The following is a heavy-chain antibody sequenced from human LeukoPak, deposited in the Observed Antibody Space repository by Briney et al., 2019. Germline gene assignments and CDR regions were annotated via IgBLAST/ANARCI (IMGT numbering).Heavy chain of an antibody. V-gene: IGHV1-69*05. CDR1: GGTFSSYA. D-gene: IGHD2-15*01. CDR2: IIPIFGTA. J-gene: IGHJ4*02. CDR3: ARVGLSTRLQTYYFDY. Sequence: SVKVSCKASGGTFSSYAISWVRQAPGQGLEWMGRIIPIFGTANYAQKFQGRVTITTDESTSTAYMELSSLRSEDTAVYYCARVGLSTRLQTYYFDYWGQGTLVTVSS.